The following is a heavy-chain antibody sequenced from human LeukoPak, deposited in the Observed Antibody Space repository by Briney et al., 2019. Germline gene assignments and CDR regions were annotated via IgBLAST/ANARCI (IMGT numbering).Heavy chain of an antibody. J-gene: IGHJ4*02. D-gene: IGHD2-21*01. CDR2: FDPEDAET. Sequence: ASVKVSCKVSGYTLTELPMHWVRQTPGKGLEWMGGFDPEDAETIYAQKFQGRVTMTEDASTDTAYMELSSLSSEDTAVYYCATGEIYCGFCSGDYWGQGTLVTVSS. CDR3: ATGEIYCGFCSGDY. V-gene: IGHV1-24*01. CDR1: GYTLTELP.